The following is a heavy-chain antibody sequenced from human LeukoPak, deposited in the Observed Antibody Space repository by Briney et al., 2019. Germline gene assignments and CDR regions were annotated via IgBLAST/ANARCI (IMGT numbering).Heavy chain of an antibody. CDR3: AREDTTIAAADFRPWFDP. V-gene: IGHV1-2*02. D-gene: IGHD6-13*01. J-gene: IGHJ5*02. CDR2: INPNSGGT. CDR1: GYTFTGYY. Sequence: ASVKVSCKASGYTFTGYYMRWVRQAPGQGLEWMGWINPNSGGTNYAQKFQGRVTMTRDTSISTAYMELSRLRSDDTAVYYCAREDTTIAAADFRPWFDPWGQGTLVTVSS.